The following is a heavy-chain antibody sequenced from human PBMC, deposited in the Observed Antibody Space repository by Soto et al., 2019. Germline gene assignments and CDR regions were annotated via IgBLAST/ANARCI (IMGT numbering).Heavy chain of an antibody. V-gene: IGHV3-30-3*01. Sequence: VGSLRLSCTASGLAFRNYAFHWVRQAPGKGLEWVAVISFDGSDLFHADSVKGRFTMSRDNSRETLYLQMSSLKADDAAVYYCARVGNSGASPYYNYGSDVWGQGTTVTVSS. D-gene: IGHD1-7*01. CDR2: ISFDGSDL. CDR1: GLAFRNYA. J-gene: IGHJ6*02. CDR3: ARVGNSGASPYYNYGSDV.